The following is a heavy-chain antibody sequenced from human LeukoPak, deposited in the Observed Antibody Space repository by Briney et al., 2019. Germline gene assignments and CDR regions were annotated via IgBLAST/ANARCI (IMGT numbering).Heavy chain of an antibody. CDR2: VTNSGSST. V-gene: IGHV3-23*01. Sequence: GGSLRLSCAASGFTFSSYAMAWIRQAPGKGLEWVSTVTNSGSSTYYADSVKGRFTISRDNSKNTLFLQMNSLRAEDTAVYYSAKEDYGGNSKTFDIWGQGTMVTVSS. J-gene: IGHJ3*02. CDR1: GFTFSSYA. D-gene: IGHD4-23*01. CDR3: AKEDYGGNSKTFDI.